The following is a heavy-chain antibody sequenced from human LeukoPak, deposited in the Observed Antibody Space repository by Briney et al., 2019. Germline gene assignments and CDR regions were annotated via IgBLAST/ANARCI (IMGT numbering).Heavy chain of an antibody. CDR2: IIPIFGTA. J-gene: IGHJ4*02. CDR1: GGTFSSYA. Sequence: SVKVSCKASGGTFSSYAIIWVRQAPGQGLEWMGGIIPIFGTANYAQKFQGRVTITADESTSTAYMELSSLRSEDTAVYYCARDRGYSYGFLFFDYWGQGTLVTVSS. D-gene: IGHD5-18*01. CDR3: ARDRGYSYGFLFFDY. V-gene: IGHV1-69*01.